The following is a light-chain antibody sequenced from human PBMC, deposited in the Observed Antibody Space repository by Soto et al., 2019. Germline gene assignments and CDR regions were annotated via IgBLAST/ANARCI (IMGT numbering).Light chain of an antibody. V-gene: IGKV1-39*01. CDR2: TSS. CDR3: QQSYSTPYT. CDR1: QTVATS. J-gene: IGKJ2*01. Sequence: DIQMTQSPSSLSASVGDRVSITCRASQTVATSLNWYQQKPGKAPTLLIYTSSSLQSGVPSRFSGSGSGTEFTLTISSLQPEDHASYYGQQSYSTPYTFGQGTKLEIK.